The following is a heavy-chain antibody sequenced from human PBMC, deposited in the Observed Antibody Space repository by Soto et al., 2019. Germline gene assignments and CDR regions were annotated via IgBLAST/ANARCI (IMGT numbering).Heavy chain of an antibody. CDR2: IYYSGST. CDR3: ARDVAGYYYMDV. CDR1: GGSISSYY. J-gene: IGHJ6*03. V-gene: IGHV4-59*01. Sequence: SETLSLTCTVSGGSISSYYWSWIRQPPGKGLEWIGFIYYSGSTNYNPSIKSRVTISVDKSKNQFSLKLNSVTAADTAVYYCARDVAGYYYMDVWGKGTTVTVSS.